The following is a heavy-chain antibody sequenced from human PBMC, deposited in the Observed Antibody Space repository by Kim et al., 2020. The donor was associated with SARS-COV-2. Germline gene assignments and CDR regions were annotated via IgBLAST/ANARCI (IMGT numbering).Heavy chain of an antibody. CDR2: MNPNSGNT. CDR1: GYTFTSYD. J-gene: IGHJ6*02. V-gene: IGHV1-8*01. CDR3: ARGGNRGNYDFWSGYGYYYYGMDV. Sequence: ASVKVSCKAXGYTFTSYDINWVRQATGQGLEWMGWMNPNSGNTGYAQKFQGRVTMTRNTSISTAYMELSSLRSEDTAVYYCARGGNRGNYDFWSGYGYYYYGMDVWGQGTTVTVSS. D-gene: IGHD3-3*01.